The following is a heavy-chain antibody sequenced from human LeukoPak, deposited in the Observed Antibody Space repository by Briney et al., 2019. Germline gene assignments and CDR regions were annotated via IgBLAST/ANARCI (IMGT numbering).Heavy chain of an antibody. J-gene: IGHJ4*02. CDR3: ARVGHLVYDTSGYLDY. CDR1: GCTFTRYY. V-gene: IGHV1-2*02. CDR2: INPNSGGT. Sequence: ASVTVSCKASGCTFTRYYMHWVRQAPGQGLEWMGWINPNSGGTSYAQKFQGRVTMTRDTSISTAYMELSRLRSDDTAVYYCARVGHLVYDTSGYLDYWGQGTLVTVSS. D-gene: IGHD3-22*01.